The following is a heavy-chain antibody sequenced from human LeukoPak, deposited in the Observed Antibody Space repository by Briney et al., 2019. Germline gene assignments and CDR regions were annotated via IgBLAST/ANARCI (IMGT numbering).Heavy chain of an antibody. Sequence: SETLSLTCAVYGGSLNGYYWSWIRQPPGKGLEWIGEINHSGSTNYNPSLRSRVTISVDTSKNEFSLKLSSVTAADTAVYYCARIAVAGTIYYWGQGTLVTVSS. CDR2: INHSGST. CDR3: ARIAVAGTIYY. V-gene: IGHV4-34*01. J-gene: IGHJ4*02. CDR1: GGSLNGYY. D-gene: IGHD6-19*01.